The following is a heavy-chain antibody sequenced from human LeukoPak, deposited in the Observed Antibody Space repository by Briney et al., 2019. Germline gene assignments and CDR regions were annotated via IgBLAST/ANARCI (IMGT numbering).Heavy chain of an antibody. CDR3: ARLTTASRS. CDR1: GGTFSSYA. D-gene: IGHD4-17*01. V-gene: IGHV1-69*05. J-gene: IGHJ5*02. CDR2: IIPIFGTA. Sequence: SVKGSCKGSGGTFSSYAISWVRQAPGQRLEWMGGIIPIFGTANYAQKFQGRVTITTDESTSTAYMELSSLRSEDTAVYYCARLTTASRSWGQGTLVTVSS.